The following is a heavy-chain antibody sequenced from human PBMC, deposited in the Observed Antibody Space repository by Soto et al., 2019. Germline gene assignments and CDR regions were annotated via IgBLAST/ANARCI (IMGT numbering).Heavy chain of an antibody. Sequence: EVQLVESGGGLIQPGGSLRLSCAVSGFTVSNTYMSWVRQAPGKGLEWISVIYRGLATYYADSVKGRFTISRDDSRNTVYLQMNSLTTEDTAVYFCARDRSASSRADSFDIWGQGTMVTVSS. CDR3: ARDRSASSRADSFDI. D-gene: IGHD6-25*01. CDR1: GFTVSNTY. V-gene: IGHV3-53*01. J-gene: IGHJ3*02. CDR2: IYRGLAT.